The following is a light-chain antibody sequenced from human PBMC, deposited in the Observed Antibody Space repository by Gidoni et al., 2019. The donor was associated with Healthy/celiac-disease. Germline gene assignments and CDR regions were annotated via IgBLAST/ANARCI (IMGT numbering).Light chain of an antibody. J-gene: IGKJ1*01. CDR3: QQSYSTLTWT. V-gene: IGKV1-39*01. CDR2: AAS. CDR1: QSISSY. Sequence: DIQMTQSPSSLSASVGDRVTITCRASQSISSYLNWYQQKPGKAPKLLIYAASRLQSGVPSRFSDSGSGTEFTLTISSLQPEDFATYYCQQSYSTLTWTFGQGTKVEIK.